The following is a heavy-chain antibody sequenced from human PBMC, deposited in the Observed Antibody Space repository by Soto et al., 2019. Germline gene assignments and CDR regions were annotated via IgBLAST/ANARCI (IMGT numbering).Heavy chain of an antibody. J-gene: IGHJ5*02. D-gene: IGHD4-4*01. Sequence: GPSVTVSCKASGYTFTSYYMHWVRQAPGQGLEWMGIINPSGGSTSYAQKFQGRVTMTRDTSTSTVYMELSSLRSEDTAVYYCARENGDSNYGNWFDPWGQGTLVTVSS. CDR3: ARENGDSNYGNWFDP. CDR1: GYTFTSYY. V-gene: IGHV1-46*01. CDR2: INPSGGST.